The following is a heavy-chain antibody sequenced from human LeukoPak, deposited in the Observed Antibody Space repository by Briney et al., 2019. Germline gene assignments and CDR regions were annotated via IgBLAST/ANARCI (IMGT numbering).Heavy chain of an antibody. J-gene: IGHJ3*02. CDR2: INPNSGGT. CDR3: AREKGIGDDSSGYSDAFDI. CDR1: GYTFTGYY. D-gene: IGHD3-22*01. V-gene: IGHV1-2*02. Sequence: ASVKVSCKASGYTFTGYYIHWVRQAPGQGLEWMGWINPNSGGTNYAQKFQGRVTMTRDTSISTAYMELSRLRSDDTAVYYCAREKGIGDDSSGYSDAFDIWGQGTMVTVSS.